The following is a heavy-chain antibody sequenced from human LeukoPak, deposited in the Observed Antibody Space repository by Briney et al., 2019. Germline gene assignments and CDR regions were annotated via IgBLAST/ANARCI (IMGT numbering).Heavy chain of an antibody. CDR2: INSDGSST. CDR3: ARQGRQIRWLL. V-gene: IGHV3-74*01. D-gene: IGHD3-9*01. J-gene: IGHJ3*01. CDR1: GFTFSSYA. Sequence: GGSLRLSCAASGFTFSSYAMSWVRQAPGKGLVWVSRINSDGSSTSYADSVKGRFTISRDNAKNTLYLQMNSLRAEDTAVYYCARQGRQIRWLLWGQGTMVTVSS.